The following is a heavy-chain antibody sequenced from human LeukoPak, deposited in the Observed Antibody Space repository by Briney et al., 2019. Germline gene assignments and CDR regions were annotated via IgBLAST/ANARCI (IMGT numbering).Heavy chain of an antibody. J-gene: IGHJ4*02. CDR1: RFTFSSYE. CDR2: ISSSGSTI. V-gene: IGHV3-48*03. Sequence: PGGSLRLSCAAPRFTFSSYEMNWVRQAPGKGLEWVSYISSSGSTIYYADSVKGRFTISRDNAKNSLYLQMNSLRAEDTAVYYCARNYGSGTFDYWGQGTLVTVSS. D-gene: IGHD3-10*01. CDR3: ARNYGSGTFDY.